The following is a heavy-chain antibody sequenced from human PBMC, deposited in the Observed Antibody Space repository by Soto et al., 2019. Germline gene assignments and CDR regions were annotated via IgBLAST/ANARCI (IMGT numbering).Heavy chain of an antibody. Sequence: EVQLVQSGGGSVQPGGSLRLSCAASGFTFTNYWMHWVRQVPGKGLVWVSRIDGVGTGTSYSDSVRGRFTISRDNAENTLYLQMNSLTVEDTAVYYCTTFFEYWGQGTPVTVSS. V-gene: IGHV3-74*01. D-gene: IGHD3-3*02. CDR3: TTFFEY. J-gene: IGHJ4*02. CDR2: IDGVGTGT. CDR1: GFTFTNYW.